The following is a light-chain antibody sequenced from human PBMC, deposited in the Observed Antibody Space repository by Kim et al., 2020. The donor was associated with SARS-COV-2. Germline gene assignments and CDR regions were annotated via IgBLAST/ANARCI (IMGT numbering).Light chain of an antibody. Sequence: QSVLTQPPSVSGAPGQRVTISCTGSISNIGAGYDVHWYQQLPATAPKLHIYGNSNRPSGVPDRFSGSKSDTSASLAITGLQAEDEADYYCQSYDNSLSGYVFGSGTKVTVL. CDR3: QSYDNSLSGYV. J-gene: IGLJ1*01. V-gene: IGLV1-40*01. CDR1: ISNIGAGYD. CDR2: GNS.